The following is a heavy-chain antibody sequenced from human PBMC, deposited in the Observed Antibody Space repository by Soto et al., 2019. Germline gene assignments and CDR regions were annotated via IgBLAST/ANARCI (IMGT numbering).Heavy chain of an antibody. CDR1: GGSISSYY. V-gene: IGHV4-59*01. Sequence: QVQLQESGPGLVKPSETLSLTCTVSGGSISSYYWSWIRQPPGKGLEWIGYIYYSGSTNYNPSLASRVTISVHTSKYQFFLKLSSVSAADTAVYYCASARGGYFDYWGQGTRVTVSS. D-gene: IGHD2-15*01. J-gene: IGHJ4*02. CDR3: ASARGGYFDY. CDR2: IYYSGST.